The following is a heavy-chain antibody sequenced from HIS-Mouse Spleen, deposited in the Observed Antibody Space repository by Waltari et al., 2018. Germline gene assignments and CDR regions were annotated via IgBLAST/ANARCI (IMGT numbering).Heavy chain of an antibody. J-gene: IGHJ4*02. V-gene: IGHV3-30*18. Sequence: QVQLVESGGGVVQPGRSLRLSCAASGVTSSSYGMHWVRQAPGKGLEWVAVISYDGSNKYYADSVKGRFTISRDNSKNTLYLQMNSLRAEDTAVYYCAKDDYWGQGTLVTVSS. CDR1: GVTSSSYG. CDR3: AKDDY. CDR2: ISYDGSNK.